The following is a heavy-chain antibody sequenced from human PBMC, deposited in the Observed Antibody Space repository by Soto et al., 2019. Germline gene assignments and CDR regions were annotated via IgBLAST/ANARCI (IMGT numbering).Heavy chain of an antibody. CDR1: GFSLSTSGVG. V-gene: IGHV2-5*02. J-gene: IGHJ5*02. CDR2: IYWDDDK. Sequence: GSGPTLVNPTQTLTLTCTFSGFSLSTSGVGVGWIRQPPGKALEWLALIYWDDDKRYSPSLQSRLTITKDTSKNQVVLTMTNIDPVDTATYFCAHSCGLLWFGSNWFDPWGQGTLVTVSS. CDR3: AHSCGLLWFGSNWFDP. D-gene: IGHD3-10*01.